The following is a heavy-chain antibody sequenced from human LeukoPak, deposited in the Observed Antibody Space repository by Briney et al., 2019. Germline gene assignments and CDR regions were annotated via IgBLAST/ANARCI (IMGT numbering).Heavy chain of an antibody. V-gene: IGHV1-69*05. CDR3: ARGYGDYALAFDI. CDR1: GGTFSSYA. D-gene: IGHD4-17*01. CDR2: IIPIFGAA. Sequence: SVKVSCKASGGTFSSYAISWVRQAPGQGLEWMGRIIPIFGAANYAQKFQGRVTITTDESTSTAYMELSSLRSEDTAVYYCARGYGDYALAFDIWGQGTMVTVSS. J-gene: IGHJ3*02.